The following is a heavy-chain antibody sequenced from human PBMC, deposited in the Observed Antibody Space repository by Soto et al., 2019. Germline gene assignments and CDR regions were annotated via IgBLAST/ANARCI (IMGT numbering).Heavy chain of an antibody. CDR1: GYTFTGYY. J-gene: IGHJ6*02. CDR3: ARGDCSSTSCYERYYYYYGMDV. Sequence: ASVKVSCKASGYTFTGYYMHWVRQAPGQGLEWMGWINPNSGGTNYAQKFQGWVTMTRDTSISTAHMELSRLRSDDTAVYYCARGDCSSTSCYERYYYYYGMDVWGQGTTVTVSS. CDR2: INPNSGGT. V-gene: IGHV1-2*04. D-gene: IGHD2-2*01.